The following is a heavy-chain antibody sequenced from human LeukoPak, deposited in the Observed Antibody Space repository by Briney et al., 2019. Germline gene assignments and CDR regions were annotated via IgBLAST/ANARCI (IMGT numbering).Heavy chain of an antibody. D-gene: IGHD1-26*01. J-gene: IGHJ4*02. CDR3: ARENSGSYREFDY. V-gene: IGHV4-4*07. CDR2: IYTSGST. CDR1: GGSISSYY. Sequence: SETLSLTCTVSGGSISSYYWSWIRQPAGQGLEWIGRIYTSGSTNYNASLESRVSMSVDTSKNQFSLKLSSVTAADTAVFYCARENSGSYREFDYWGQGTLVTVSS.